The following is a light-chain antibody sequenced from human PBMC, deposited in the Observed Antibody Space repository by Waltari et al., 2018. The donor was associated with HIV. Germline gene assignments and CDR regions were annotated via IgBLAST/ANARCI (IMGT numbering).Light chain of an antibody. Sequence: SYELTQPHSVSVSPGQTASITCSGDKLGHKYACWYQQKPGQSPMLVIYQDSKRPSGIPERFSGSNSGNTATLTIRGTQAMDGADYYWQAWDSYTLVVFGGGTKLTVL. CDR2: QDS. V-gene: IGLV3-1*01. CDR3: QAWDSYTLVV. J-gene: IGLJ2*01. CDR1: KLGHKY.